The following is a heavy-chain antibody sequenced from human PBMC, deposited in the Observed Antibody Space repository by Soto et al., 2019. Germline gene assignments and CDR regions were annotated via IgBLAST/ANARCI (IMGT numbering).Heavy chain of an antibody. CDR3: ARDSHDSSGYYYDY. D-gene: IGHD3-22*01. Sequence: SDTLSLTCTVFCGSISSYYWSWIRQPPGKGLEWIGYIYYSGSTNYNPSLKSRVTISVDTSKNQFSLKLSSVTAADTAVYYCARDSHDSSGYYYDYWGQGTLVTVS. V-gene: IGHV4-59*01. CDR2: IYYSGST. J-gene: IGHJ4*02. CDR1: CGSISSYY.